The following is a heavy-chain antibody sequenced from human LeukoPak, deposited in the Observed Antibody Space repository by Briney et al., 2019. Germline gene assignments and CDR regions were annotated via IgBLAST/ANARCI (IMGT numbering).Heavy chain of an antibody. Sequence: SETLSLTCTVSGGSISSSSYYWGWIRQPPGKGLEWIGSIYYSGSTYYNPSLKSRVTISVDTSKNQFSLKLSSVTAADTAVYYCARVPFYDYVWGSYRSSQYFDYWGQGTLVTVSS. D-gene: IGHD3-16*02. CDR2: IYYSGST. CDR1: GGSISSSSYY. CDR3: ARVPFYDYVWGSYRSSQYFDY. V-gene: IGHV4-39*07. J-gene: IGHJ4*02.